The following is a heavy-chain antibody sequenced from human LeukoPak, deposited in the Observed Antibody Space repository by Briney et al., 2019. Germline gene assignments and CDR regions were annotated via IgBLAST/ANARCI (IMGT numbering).Heavy chain of an antibody. V-gene: IGHV1-18*01. CDR2: ISAYNGNT. Sequence: ASVKVSCKASGYTFTSYGISWVRQAPGQGLEWMGWISAYNGNTNYAQKLQGRVTMTTDTSTSTAYMELRSLRSDDTAVYYCAREPGAGPVVYYYYYYGMDVWGKGTTVTVSS. J-gene: IGHJ6*04. D-gene: IGHD2-15*01. CDR1: GYTFTSYG. CDR3: AREPGAGPVVYYYYYYGMDV.